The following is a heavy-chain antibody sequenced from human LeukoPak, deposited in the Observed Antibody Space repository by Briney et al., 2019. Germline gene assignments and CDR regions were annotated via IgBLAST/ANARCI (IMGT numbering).Heavy chain of an antibody. D-gene: IGHD1-26*01. CDR2: ISYDGSNK. V-gene: IGHV3-30-3*01. CDR3: ARAPYSGRDKTSPHMYYFDY. CDR1: GFTFSGYA. Sequence: PGRSLRLSCAASGFTFSGYAMHWVRQAPGKGLEWVAVISYDGSNKYYADSVKGRFTISRDNSKNTLYLQMNSLRAEDTAVYYCARAPYSGRDKTSPHMYYFDYWAQGTLVTVSS. J-gene: IGHJ4*01.